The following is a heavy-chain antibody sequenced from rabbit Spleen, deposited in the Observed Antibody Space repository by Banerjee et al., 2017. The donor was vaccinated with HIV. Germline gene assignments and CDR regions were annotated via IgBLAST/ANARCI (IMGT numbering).Heavy chain of an antibody. D-gene: IGHD8-1*01. CDR2: IDSSSGKS. J-gene: IGHJ6*01. Sequence: QQQLEESGGGLVKPEGSLTLTCKASGFSFSSAYDMCWVRQAPGKGLELIACIDSSSGKSYYANWAKGRFTITRSTSLNTVTLQMTSLTAADTATYFCARDTGSSFSSYGMDLWGQGTLVTVS. CDR1: GFSFSSAYD. CDR3: ARDTGSSFSSYGMDL. V-gene: IGHV1S43*01.